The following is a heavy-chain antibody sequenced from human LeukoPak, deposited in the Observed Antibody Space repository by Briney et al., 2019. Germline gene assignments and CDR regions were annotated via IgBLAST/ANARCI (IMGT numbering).Heavy chain of an antibody. Sequence: SETLSLTCTVSGGSISSSSYYWGWIRQPPGKGLEWIGSIYYSGSTYYSPSLKSRVTISVDTSKNQFSLKLSSVTAADTAVYYCASPRSDYYDRRATQLDYWGQGTLVPVSS. J-gene: IGHJ4*02. V-gene: IGHV4-39*01. CDR1: GGSISSSSYY. CDR2: IYYSGST. CDR3: ASPRSDYYDRRATQLDY. D-gene: IGHD3-22*01.